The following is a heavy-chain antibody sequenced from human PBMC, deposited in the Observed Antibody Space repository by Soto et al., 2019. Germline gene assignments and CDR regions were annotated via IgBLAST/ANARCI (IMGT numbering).Heavy chain of an antibody. J-gene: IGHJ4*02. Sequence: SVKVSCKASGYTFTSYDINWVRQATEQGLEWMGWMNPNSGNTGYAQKFQGRVTMTRNTSISTAYMELNSLRSEDTAVYYCARGDLYCSGGSCYSKGFGYWGQGTLVTVSS. CDR2: MNPNSGNT. V-gene: IGHV1-8*01. D-gene: IGHD2-15*01. CDR3: ARGDLYCSGGSCYSKGFGY. CDR1: GYTFTSYD.